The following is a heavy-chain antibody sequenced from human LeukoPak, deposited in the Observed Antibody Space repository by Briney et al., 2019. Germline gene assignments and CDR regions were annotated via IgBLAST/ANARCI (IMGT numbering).Heavy chain of an antibody. V-gene: IGHV3-23*01. CDR2: ISGSGGST. D-gene: IGHD2-2*02. Sequence: GGSLRLSCAASGFTFSSYAMSWVRQAPGKGLEWVSAISGSGGSTYYADSVKGRFTISRDNSKNTLYLQMNSLRAEDTAVYYCAKAGRYCSSTSCYMFWGQGPLVTVSS. CDR1: GFTFSSYA. J-gene: IGHJ4*02. CDR3: AKAGRYCSSTSCYMF.